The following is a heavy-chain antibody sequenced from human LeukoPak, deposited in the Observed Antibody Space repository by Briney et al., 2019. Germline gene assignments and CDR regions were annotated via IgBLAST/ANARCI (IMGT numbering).Heavy chain of an antibody. Sequence: SETLSLTCTVSGGSISSYYWNWIRQPPGKGLEWIGYIYHSGSTKYNPSLKSRVTISVDTSKKQFSLKLSSVTAADTAVYYCARDQYDILTGYNNAIDIWGQGTMVTVSS. CDR1: GGSISSYY. D-gene: IGHD3-9*01. CDR3: ARDQYDILTGYNNAIDI. CDR2: IYHSGST. J-gene: IGHJ3*02. V-gene: IGHV4-59*01.